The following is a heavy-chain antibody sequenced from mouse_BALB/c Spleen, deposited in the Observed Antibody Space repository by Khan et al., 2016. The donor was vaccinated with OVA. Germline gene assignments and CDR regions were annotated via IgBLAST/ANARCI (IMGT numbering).Heavy chain of an antibody. Sequence: QVQLKESGPGLVVPSQSLSITCTVSGFSLTNYSVHWVRQPPGKGLEWLGVIWADGGTNYNSALMSRLSITNDNFKSQVFLKMNSLQSDDTAIYYCGRRDDGYPEWYFDGWGAGTTVTVSS. J-gene: IGHJ1*01. D-gene: IGHD2-3*01. CDR3: GRRDDGYPEWYFDG. CDR2: IWADGGT. CDR1: GFSLTNYS. V-gene: IGHV2-9*02.